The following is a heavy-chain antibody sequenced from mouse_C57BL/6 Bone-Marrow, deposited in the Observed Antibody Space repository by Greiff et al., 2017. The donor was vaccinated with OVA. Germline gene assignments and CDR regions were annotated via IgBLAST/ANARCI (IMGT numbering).Heavy chain of an antibody. CDR3: ARHEWFAY. J-gene: IGHJ3*01. V-gene: IGHV5-6*01. CDR1: GFTFSSYG. CDR2: ISSGGSYT. Sequence: EVQVVESGGDLVKPGGSLKLSCAASGFTFSSYGMSWVRQTPDKRLEWVATISSGGSYTYYPDSVKGRFTISRDNAKNTLYLQMSSLKSEDTAMYYCARHEWFAYWGQGTLVTVSA.